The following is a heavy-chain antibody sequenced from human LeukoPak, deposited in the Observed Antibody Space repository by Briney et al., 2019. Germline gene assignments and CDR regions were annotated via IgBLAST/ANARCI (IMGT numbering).Heavy chain of an antibody. Sequence: GGSLRLSCAASEFTFSTYAMSLVRQAPGKGLEWVSGISGSGGTTDYADSVKGRFTISRDNSKNTLYLQMNSLRAEDAAVYYCAKDPVAGSFDYWGQGTLVTVSS. CDR2: ISGSGGTT. J-gene: IGHJ4*02. CDR1: EFTFSTYA. CDR3: AKDPVAGSFDY. D-gene: IGHD6-19*01. V-gene: IGHV3-23*01.